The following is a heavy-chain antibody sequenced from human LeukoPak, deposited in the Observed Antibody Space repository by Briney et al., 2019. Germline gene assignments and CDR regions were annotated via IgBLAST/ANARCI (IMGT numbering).Heavy chain of an antibody. CDR3: ARDLGAVAGSNCFDP. D-gene: IGHD6-19*01. CDR2: IYYSGST. J-gene: IGHJ5*02. V-gene: IGHV4-59*12. Sequence: SETLSLTCTVSGGSISSYYWSWIRQPPGKGLEWIGYIYYSGSTNYNPSLKSRVTISVDTSKNQFSLKLSSVTAADTAVYYCARDLGAVAGSNCFDPWGQGTLVTVSS. CDR1: GGSISSYY.